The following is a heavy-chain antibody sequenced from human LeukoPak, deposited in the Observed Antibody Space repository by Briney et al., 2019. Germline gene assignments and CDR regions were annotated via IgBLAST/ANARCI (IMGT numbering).Heavy chain of an antibody. V-gene: IGHV1-24*01. CDR3: ATDTWCSGGSCYSDVY. J-gene: IGHJ4*02. D-gene: IGHD2-15*01. CDR2: FDPEDGET. Sequence: GASVKVSCKASGYTFTSYYMHWVRQAPGKGLEWMGGFDPEDGETIYAQKFQGRVTMTEDTSTDTAYMELSSLRSEDTAVYYCATDTWCSGGSCYSDVYWGQGTLVTVSS. CDR1: GYTFTSYY.